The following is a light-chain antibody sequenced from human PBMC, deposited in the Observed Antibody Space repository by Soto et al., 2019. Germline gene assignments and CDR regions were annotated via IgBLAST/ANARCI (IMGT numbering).Light chain of an antibody. CDR2: GNT. CDR3: QSYDSSLSGVL. CDR1: SSNIGAGYD. Sequence: QSVLTQPPSVSGAPGQRVTISCTGSSSNIGAGYDVHWYQHLPGTAPKLLIFGNTNRPSGVPDRFSGSKSGTSASLAITGLQAEDEAEYYCQSYDSSLSGVLFGGGTKLTVL. V-gene: IGLV1-40*01. J-gene: IGLJ2*01.